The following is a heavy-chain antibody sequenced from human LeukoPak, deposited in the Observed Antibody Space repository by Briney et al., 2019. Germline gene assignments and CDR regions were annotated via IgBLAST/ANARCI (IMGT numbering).Heavy chain of an antibody. CDR2: IRYDGSNK. CDR1: GFTFSSHG. CDR3: AKPLHTRDYGGSYYYMDV. Sequence: PGGSLRLSCAASGFTFSSHGMHWVRQAPGKGLEWVAFIRYDGSNKYYVDSVKGRFTISRDNSKNTLYLQMNSLRAEDTAVYYCAKPLHTRDYGGSYYYMDVWGKGTTVSISS. D-gene: IGHD4-17*01. V-gene: IGHV3-30*02. J-gene: IGHJ6*03.